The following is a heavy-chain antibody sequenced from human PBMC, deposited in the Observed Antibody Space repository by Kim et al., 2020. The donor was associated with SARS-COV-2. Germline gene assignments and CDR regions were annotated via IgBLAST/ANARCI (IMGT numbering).Heavy chain of an antibody. Sequence: GGSLRLSCAASGFTFSSYDMSWVRQAPGRGLEWISVIYSGGTMTYYVDSVKGRFTLSRDDSKNMLFLQMHSLRAEDTAVYYCAYGSASFKTFDHWGQGTL. V-gene: IGHV3-23*03. D-gene: IGHD3-10*01. CDR3: AYGSASFKTFDH. J-gene: IGHJ4*02. CDR2: IYSGGTMT. CDR1: GFTFSSYD.